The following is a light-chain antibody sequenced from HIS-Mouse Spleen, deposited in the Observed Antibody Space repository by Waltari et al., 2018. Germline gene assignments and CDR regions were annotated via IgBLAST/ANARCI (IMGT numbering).Light chain of an antibody. CDR2: EDS. CDR1: AFPKKY. CDR3: YSTDSSGNHRV. J-gene: IGLJ2*01. V-gene: IGLV3-10*01. Sequence: SYELTQPPPLSVSPGPTARITCSGAAFPKKYGYWYQQKSGQATVRVIYEDSKRPSGIPERFSGSSSGTMATLTISGVQVEDEADYYCYSTDSSGNHRVFGGGTKLTVL.